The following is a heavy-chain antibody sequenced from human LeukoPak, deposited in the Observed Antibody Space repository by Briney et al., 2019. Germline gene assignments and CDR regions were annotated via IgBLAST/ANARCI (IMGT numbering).Heavy chain of an antibody. V-gene: IGHV4-59*08. Sequence: PSETLSLTCTVSGGSISSYYWSWIRQPPGKGLEWIGYIYYSGSTNYNPSLKSRVTISVDTSKNQFSLKLSSVTAADTAVYYCARQILYSNYVFDSWGQGTLVTVSS. J-gene: IGHJ4*02. CDR2: IYYSGST. D-gene: IGHD4-11*01. CDR3: ARQILYSNYVFDS. CDR1: GGSISSYY.